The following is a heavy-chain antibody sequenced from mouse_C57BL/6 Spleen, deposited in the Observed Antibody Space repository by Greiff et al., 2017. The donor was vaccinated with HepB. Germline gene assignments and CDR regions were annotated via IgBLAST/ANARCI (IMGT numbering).Heavy chain of an antibody. CDR3: ASDSSNSLYAMDY. CDR1: GYTLTSYW. D-gene: IGHD2-5*01. Sequence: QVQLKQPGAELVKPGASVKLSCKASGYTLTSYWMHWVKQRPGRGLEWIGRIDPNSGGTKYNEKFKSKATLTVDKPSSTAYMQLSSLTSEDSAVYYCASDSSNSLYAMDYWGQGTSVTVSS. CDR2: IDPNSGGT. V-gene: IGHV1-72*01. J-gene: IGHJ4*01.